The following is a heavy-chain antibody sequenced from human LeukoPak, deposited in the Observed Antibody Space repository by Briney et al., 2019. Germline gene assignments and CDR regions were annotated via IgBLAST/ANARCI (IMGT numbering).Heavy chain of an antibody. Sequence: PGRSLRLSCAASGFTFSSYSMNWVRQAPGKGLEWVSSISSSSSYIYYADSVKGRFTISRDNAKNSLYLQMNSLRAEDTAVYYCARGGHIVVVTALNWFDPWGQGTLVTVSS. CDR1: GFTFSSYS. V-gene: IGHV3-21*01. CDR3: ARGGHIVVVTALNWFDP. D-gene: IGHD2-21*02. J-gene: IGHJ5*02. CDR2: ISSSSSYI.